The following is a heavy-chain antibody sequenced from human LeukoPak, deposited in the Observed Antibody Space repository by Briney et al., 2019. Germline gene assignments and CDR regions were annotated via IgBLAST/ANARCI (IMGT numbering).Heavy chain of an antibody. D-gene: IGHD6-6*01. Sequence: QPGGSLRLSCAASGFTFSSYAMSWVRQAPGKGLEWVSAISGSGGTTYYADSVKGRFTISRDNSKSTLYVQMNSLRAEDTAVYYCAIVVAARQRTIDPWGQGTLVTISS. V-gene: IGHV3-23*01. CDR3: AIVVAARQRTIDP. J-gene: IGHJ5*02. CDR1: GFTFSSYA. CDR2: ISGSGGTT.